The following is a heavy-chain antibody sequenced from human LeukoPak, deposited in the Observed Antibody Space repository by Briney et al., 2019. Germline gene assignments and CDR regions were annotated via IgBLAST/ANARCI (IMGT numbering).Heavy chain of an antibody. V-gene: IGHV4-4*07. D-gene: IGHD2-2*01. CDR1: GGSISSYF. Sequence: SETLSLTCTVSGGSISSYFWSWIRKPAGKGLEWIGRIYTSGITNYNPSFKSRVTMSVDTSKNQFSLKLSSVTAADTAVYYCARDLGPDCSSTRCYALDVWGQGTTVTVSS. CDR3: ARDLGPDCSSTRCYALDV. CDR2: IYTSGIT. J-gene: IGHJ6*02.